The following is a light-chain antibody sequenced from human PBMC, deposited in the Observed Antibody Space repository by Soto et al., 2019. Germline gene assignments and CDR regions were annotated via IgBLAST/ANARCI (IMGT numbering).Light chain of an antibody. V-gene: IGKV3D-15*01. CDR2: GAS. CDR3: QQYNNWPPIT. J-gene: IGKJ5*01. CDR1: ERLSSVY. Sequence: EIVLTQSPATLSLSPGERATLSCRASERLSSVYLAWYQQRPGQPPRLLIYGASNRATGIPDRFSGSGSGTEFTLTISSLQSEDFAVYYCQQYNNWPPITFGQGTRLEIK.